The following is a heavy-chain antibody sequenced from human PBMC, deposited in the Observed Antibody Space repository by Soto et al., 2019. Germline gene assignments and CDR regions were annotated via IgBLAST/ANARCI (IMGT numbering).Heavy chain of an antibody. V-gene: IGHV4-31*03. CDR3: ARDKIAAAGTGGWFDP. CDR2: IYYSGST. J-gene: IGHJ5*02. D-gene: IGHD6-13*01. Sequence: SETLSLTCTVSGGSIISGGYYWSWIRQHPGKGLEWIGYIYYSGSTYYNPSLKSRVTISVDTSKNQFSLKLSSVTAADTAVYYCARDKIAAAGTGGWFDPWGQGTLVTVSS. CDR1: GGSIISGGYY.